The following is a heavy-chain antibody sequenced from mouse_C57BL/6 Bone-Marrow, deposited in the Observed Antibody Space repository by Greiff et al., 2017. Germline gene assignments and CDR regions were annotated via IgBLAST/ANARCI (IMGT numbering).Heavy chain of an antibody. Sequence: VQLQQPGAELVRPGTSVKLSCKASGYTFTSYWMHWVKQRPGQGLEWIGGIDPSDSYTNYNQKFKGKATLTVDTSSSTAYMQLSSLTSDDSAVYYCARRNFLTYYGSGYVAWFAYWGQGTLVTVSA. D-gene: IGHD1-1*01. CDR3: ARRNFLTYYGSGYVAWFAY. CDR2: IDPSDSYT. CDR1: GYTFTSYW. J-gene: IGHJ3*01. V-gene: IGHV1-59*01.